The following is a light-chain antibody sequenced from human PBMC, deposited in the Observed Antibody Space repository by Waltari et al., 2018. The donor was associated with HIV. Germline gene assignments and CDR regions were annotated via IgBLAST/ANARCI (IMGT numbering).Light chain of an antibody. CDR2: DAS. CDR3: QHAHGFPHT. J-gene: IGKJ2*01. CDR1: ESVSTS. Sequence: DIHMTQSRSSVSASVGYRLTITCRATESVSTSLAWYQQKTHRPPKLLMFDASRLQTGVPSRFSGSGSGTDFNLTISRLQLEDFATYFCQHAHGFPHTFGRGTRLQI. V-gene: IGKV1-12*01.